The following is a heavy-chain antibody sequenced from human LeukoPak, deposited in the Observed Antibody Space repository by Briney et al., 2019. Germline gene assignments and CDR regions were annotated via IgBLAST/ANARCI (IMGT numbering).Heavy chain of an antibody. V-gene: IGHV3-48*01. CDR3: AKGYGVVPAASGH. Sequence: GGSLRLSCAASGFTFSAYAMNWVRQAPGKGLEWVSYISSSDSTDYADSVKGRFTISRDNAKNSLYLQMNSLRAEDTAVYYCAKGYGVVPAASGHWGQGTLVTVSS. CDR1: GFTFSAYA. J-gene: IGHJ4*02. D-gene: IGHD2-2*01. CDR2: ISSSDST.